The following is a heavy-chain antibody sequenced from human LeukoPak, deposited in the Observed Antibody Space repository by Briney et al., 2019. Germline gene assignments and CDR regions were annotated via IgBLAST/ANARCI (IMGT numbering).Heavy chain of an antibody. V-gene: IGHV3-23*01. Sequence: PGGSLRLSCAASGFTFSGYAMSWVRQAPGKGPEWVSAISGSGGSTYYADSVKGRFTISRDNSKNTLYLQMNSLRAEDTAVYYCAKDPSAWIQLWYYFDYWGQGTLVTVSS. CDR1: GFTFSGYA. CDR3: AKDPSAWIQLWYYFDY. CDR2: ISGSGGST. J-gene: IGHJ4*02. D-gene: IGHD5-18*01.